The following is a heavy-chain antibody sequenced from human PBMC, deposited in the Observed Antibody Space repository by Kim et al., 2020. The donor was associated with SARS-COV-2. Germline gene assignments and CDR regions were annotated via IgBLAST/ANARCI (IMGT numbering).Heavy chain of an antibody. J-gene: IGHJ4*02. CDR3: ARRASPYGFYFDY. V-gene: IGHV4-59*08. D-gene: IGHD2-8*01. CDR1: GGSISSYY. CDR2: IYYSGST. Sequence: SETLSLTCTVSGGSISSYYWSWIRQPPGKGLEWIGYIYYSGSTNYNPSLKSRVTISVDTSKNQFSLKLSSVTAADTAVYYCARRASPYGFYFDYWGQGTLVTVSS.